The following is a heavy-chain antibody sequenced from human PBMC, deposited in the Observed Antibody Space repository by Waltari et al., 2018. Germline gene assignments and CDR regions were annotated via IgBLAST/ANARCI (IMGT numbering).Heavy chain of an antibody. CDR1: GYTFTSYD. CDR2: MNPTSGNS. J-gene: IGHJ5*02. CDR3: ARDWRRITIFGVVIKGGWFDP. V-gene: IGHV1-8*02. Sequence: QVQLVQSGAEVKKPGASVKVSCKASGYTFTSYDINWVRQATGQGLEWMGWMNPTSGNSGYAQKFQGRVTMTRNTSISTAYMELSSLRSEDTAVYYCARDWRRITIFGVVIKGGWFDPWGQGTLVTVSS. D-gene: IGHD3-3*01.